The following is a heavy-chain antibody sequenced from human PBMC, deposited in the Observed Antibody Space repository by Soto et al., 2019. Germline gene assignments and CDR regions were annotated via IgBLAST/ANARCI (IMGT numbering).Heavy chain of an antibody. CDR3: ARDRTGYSSSTDAFDI. D-gene: IGHD6-13*01. V-gene: IGHV3-21*01. CDR1: GFTFSSYS. J-gene: IGHJ3*02. Sequence: PVGSLRLSCAASGFTFSSYSMNWVRQAPGKGLEWVSSISSSSSYIYYADSVKGRFTISRDNAKNSLYLQMNSLRAEDTAVYYCARDRTGYSSSTDAFDIWGQGTMVTVSS. CDR2: ISSSSSYI.